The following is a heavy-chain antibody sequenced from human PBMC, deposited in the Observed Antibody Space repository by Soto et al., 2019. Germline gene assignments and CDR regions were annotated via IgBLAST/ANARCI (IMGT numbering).Heavy chain of an antibody. Sequence: PSETLSLTCAVYGVPFSGYYWSWIRQSPGKGLEWIGEINHSGNTNYNPSLKSRVTMLVDTSKNQFSLSLSSVTAADTAVYYCANLIVFHNSYYHDYWGHGTLVTVSS. V-gene: IGHV4-34*01. CDR1: GVPFSGYY. CDR2: INHSGNT. D-gene: IGHD1-26*01. J-gene: IGHJ4*01. CDR3: ANLIVFHNSYYHDY.